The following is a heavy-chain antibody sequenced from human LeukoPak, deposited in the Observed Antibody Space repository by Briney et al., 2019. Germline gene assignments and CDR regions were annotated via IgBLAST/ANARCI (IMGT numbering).Heavy chain of an antibody. D-gene: IGHD2-15*01. V-gene: IGHV3-53*01. CDR2: IYSGGST. CDR1: GFTVSSNY. CDR3: ARESGGTAGPDY. Sequence: GGSLRLSCAASGFTVSSNYMSWVRQAPGKGLEWVSVIYSGGSTYYADSVKGRFTISRDNSKNTLYLQMNSLRAEDTAVYYCARESGGTAGPDYWGQGTLVTVSS. J-gene: IGHJ4*02.